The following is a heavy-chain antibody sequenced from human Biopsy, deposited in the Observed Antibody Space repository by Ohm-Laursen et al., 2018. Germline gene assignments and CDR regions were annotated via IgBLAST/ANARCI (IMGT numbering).Heavy chain of an antibody. CDR3: ERWETTLGRSLDS. V-gene: IGHV1-8*01. CDR2: MSPNTGNT. CDR1: GYTFTSHD. Sequence: VPSVKVSCKSSGYTFTSHDINWVRQATGQGLEWMGWMSPNTGNTVYAQRFQDRVTMTSDTSTGTAYMELTSLTSVDTDVYFCERWETTLGRSLDSWGQGTLVAVSS. D-gene: IGHD1-26*01. J-gene: IGHJ4*02.